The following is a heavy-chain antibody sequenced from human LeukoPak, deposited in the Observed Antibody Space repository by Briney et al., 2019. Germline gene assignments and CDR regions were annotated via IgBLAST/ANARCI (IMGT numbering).Heavy chain of an antibody. CDR1: GYTFTNYD. V-gene: IGHV1-8*01. D-gene: IGHD3-22*01. Sequence: ASVKVSCKASGYTFTNYDITWERQASGEGLEWMGWMNPNNGNTGYAQRFQGRVTLTRDTSISTAYMELSSLRSEDTSVYYCARGFLDYDTTDYAFAYYWGQGTLVTVPS. CDR2: MNPNNGNT. J-gene: IGHJ4*02. CDR3: ARGFLDYDTTDYAFAYY.